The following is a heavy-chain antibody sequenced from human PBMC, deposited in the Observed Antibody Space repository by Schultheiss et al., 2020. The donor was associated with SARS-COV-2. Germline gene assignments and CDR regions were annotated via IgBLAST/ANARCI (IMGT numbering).Heavy chain of an antibody. D-gene: IGHD3-3*01. V-gene: IGHV1-2*04. J-gene: IGHJ6*02. CDR1: GYTFTDYY. CDR3: ARVRRDYDFWSSSYFYGMDV. Sequence: GESLKISCKASGYTFTDYYMHWVRQAPGQGLEWMGWINPNSGGTNYAQKFQGWVTMTRDTSISTAYMELSRLRSDDTAVYYCARVRRDYDFWSSSYFYGMDVWGQGTTVTVSS. CDR2: INPNSGGT.